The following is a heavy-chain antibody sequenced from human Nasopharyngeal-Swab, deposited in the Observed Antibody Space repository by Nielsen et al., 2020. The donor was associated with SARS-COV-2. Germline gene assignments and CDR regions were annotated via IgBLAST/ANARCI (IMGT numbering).Heavy chain of an antibody. J-gene: IGHJ5*02. D-gene: IGHD5-18*01. CDR1: GYTFTGYA. CDR2: ISAGNGNT. Sequence: ASVKVSCKASGYTFTGYAMHWVRQAPGQRLEWMGWISAGNGNTKYSQKFQGRVTITRDTSASTAYMELSSLRSEDTAVYYCARVGYKGWFDPWGQGTLVTVSS. V-gene: IGHV1-3*01. CDR3: ARVGYKGWFDP.